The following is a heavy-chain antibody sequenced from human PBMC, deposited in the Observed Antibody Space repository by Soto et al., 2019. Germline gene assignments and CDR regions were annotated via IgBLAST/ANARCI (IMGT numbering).Heavy chain of an antibody. CDR3: SRGPVGPDYRDAVDI. J-gene: IGHJ3*02. D-gene: IGHD4-17*01. CDR1: EFMFGDFA. Sequence: GGSLRLSCTASEFMFGDFAMTWMRQAPGKGLEWVGFIRSRLYGGTTEYAASVKGRFSISRDDSKSIAYLQMNSLKTEDTAVYYCSRGPVGPDYRDAVDIRGQGTMVTVSS. CDR2: IRSRLYGGTT. V-gene: IGHV3-49*03.